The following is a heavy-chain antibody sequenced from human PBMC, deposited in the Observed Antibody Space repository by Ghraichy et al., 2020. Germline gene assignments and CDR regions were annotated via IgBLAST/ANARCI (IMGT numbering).Heavy chain of an antibody. J-gene: IGHJ3*02. CDR1: GGSISSYS. CDR2: IYSSGST. D-gene: IGHD3-9*01. Sequence: SQTLSLTCTVSGGSISSYSWSWIRQPPGKGLEWIGHIYSSGSTNYNPSLKSRVTISVDTSQNQLSLKLSSVTAADTAVYYCAREHYDTLTGYSHDAFDIWGQGTMVTVSS. CDR3: AREHYDTLTGYSHDAFDI. V-gene: IGHV4-59*01.